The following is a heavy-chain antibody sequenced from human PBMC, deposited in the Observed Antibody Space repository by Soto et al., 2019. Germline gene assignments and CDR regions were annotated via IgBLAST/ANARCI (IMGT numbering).Heavy chain of an antibody. CDR2: IYYSGST. J-gene: IGHJ4*01. Sequence: SETLSLTCTVSGGSISSYYWSWIRQPPGKGLEWIGYIYYSGSTNYNPSLKSRVTISVDTSKNQFSLKLSSVTAADTAVYYCTTDSYSSITIVRFDYWGHGTLVTVSS. V-gene: IGHV4-59*08. D-gene: IGHD2-2*01. CDR1: GGSISSYY. CDR3: TTDSYSSITIVRFDY.